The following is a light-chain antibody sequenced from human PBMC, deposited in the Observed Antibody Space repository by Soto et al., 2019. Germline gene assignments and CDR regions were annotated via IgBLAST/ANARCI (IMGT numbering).Light chain of an antibody. V-gene: IGLV1-44*01. CDR3: AAWDDSLNGVYV. CDR1: RSNIGSNN. Sequence: VLTPPPSASGTPGQRVTISCSGSRSNIGSNNVYWYQQLPGTAPKLLIYSDDKRPSGVPDRFSGSKSGTSASLAISGLQSEDEADYYCAAWDDSLNGVYVFGPGTKLTVL. CDR2: SDD. J-gene: IGLJ1*01.